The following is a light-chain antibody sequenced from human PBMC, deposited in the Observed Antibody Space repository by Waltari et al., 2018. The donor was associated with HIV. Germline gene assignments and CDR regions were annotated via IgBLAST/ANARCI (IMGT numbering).Light chain of an antibody. Sequence: QSVLTQPPSVSGTPGQRVTISCSGSSSNIGSNTVTWYQQLPGTAPKLLIFSYNHRPSGVPDRLSGSKSGTSASLAISGLQSEDEADYYCAAWDDSLNGVIFGGGTKLTVL. CDR1: SSNIGSNT. V-gene: IGLV1-44*01. CDR2: SYN. J-gene: IGLJ2*01. CDR3: AAWDDSLNGVI.